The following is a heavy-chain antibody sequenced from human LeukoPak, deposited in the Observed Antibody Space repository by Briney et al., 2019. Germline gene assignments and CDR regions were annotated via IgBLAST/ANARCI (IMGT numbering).Heavy chain of an antibody. D-gene: IGHD3-16*01. Sequence: PGGSLRLSCAASGFTFSSHWMTWVRQAPGKGLEWVSGISWNSGSIGYADSVKGRFTISRVNAKNSLYLQMNSLRAEDMALDYCAKGGELIADEFDYWGQGTLVTVSS. CDR1: GFTFSSHW. V-gene: IGHV3-9*03. J-gene: IGHJ4*02. CDR3: AKGGELIADEFDY. CDR2: ISWNSGSI.